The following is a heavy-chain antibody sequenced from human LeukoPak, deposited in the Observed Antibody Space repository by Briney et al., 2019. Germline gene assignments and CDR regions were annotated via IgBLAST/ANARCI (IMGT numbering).Heavy chain of an antibody. CDR1: GFTFSIYW. Sequence: GGSLRLSCAASGFTFSIYWMYWVRQAPGKGLVWVSRIDSDGRTTDYADSLRGRFIISRDNSKNTLYLQMNSLKADDTAIYYCVLASDALDLWGQGTTVTVSS. V-gene: IGHV3-74*01. CDR3: VLASDALDL. J-gene: IGHJ3*01. CDR2: IDSDGRTT.